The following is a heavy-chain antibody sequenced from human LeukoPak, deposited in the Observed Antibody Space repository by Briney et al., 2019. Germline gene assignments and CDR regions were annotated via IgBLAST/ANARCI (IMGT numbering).Heavy chain of an antibody. J-gene: IGHJ4*02. V-gene: IGHV1-69*01. CDR2: IIPIFGTA. CDR1: GGTFSSYA. D-gene: IGHD6-19*01. Sequence: ASVKVSCKASGGTFSSYAISWVRQAPGQGLEWMGGIIPIFGTANYAQKFQGRVTITADESTSTAYMELSSLRSEDTAVYYRASVIYSSGWYPTFDYWGQGTLVTVSS. CDR3: ASVIYSSGWYPTFDY.